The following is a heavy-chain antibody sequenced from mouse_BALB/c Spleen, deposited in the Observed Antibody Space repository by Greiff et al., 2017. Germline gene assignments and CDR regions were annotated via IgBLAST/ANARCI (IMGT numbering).Heavy chain of an antibody. V-gene: IGHV5-6-5*01. CDR2: ISSGGST. CDR3: ARSDYDDYYAMDY. J-gene: IGHJ4*01. CDR1: GFTFSSYA. D-gene: IGHD2-4*01. Sequence: EVKLMESGGGLVKPGGSLKLSCAASGFTFSSYAMSWVRQTPEKRLEWVASISSGGSTYYPDSVKGRFTISRDNARNILYLQMSSLRSEDTAMYYCARSDYDDYYAMDYWGQGTSVTVSS.